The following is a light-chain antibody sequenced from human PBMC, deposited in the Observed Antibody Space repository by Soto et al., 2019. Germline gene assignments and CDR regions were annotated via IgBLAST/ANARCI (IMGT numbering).Light chain of an antibody. CDR1: QGIAGW. CDR3: QQANSFPRT. V-gene: IGKV1-12*01. CDR2: AAS. Sequence: DALMTQSPSSVSASVGDRVTITCRASQGIAGWLAWYQQKPGKAPKLLIYAASTLQSGVPSRFSGSGSGTDFTLTISDLQPEDFATYYCQQANSFPRTFGPGTKVDI. J-gene: IGKJ3*01.